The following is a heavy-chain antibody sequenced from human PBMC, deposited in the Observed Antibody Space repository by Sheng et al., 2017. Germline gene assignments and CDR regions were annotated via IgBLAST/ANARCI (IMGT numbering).Heavy chain of an antibody. CDR3: ARGHRRTVQLERRSSAPLWRFDY. CDR1: GGSFSGYY. J-gene: IGHJ4*02. V-gene: IGHV4-34*01. CDR2: INHSGST. D-gene: IGHD1-1*01. Sequence: QVQLQQWGAGLLKPSETLSLTCAVYGGSFSGYYWSWIRQPPGKGLEWIGEINHSGSTNYNPSLKSRVTISVDTSKNQFSLKLSSVTAADTAVYYCARGHRRTVQLERRSSAPLWRFDYWGQGTLVTVSS.